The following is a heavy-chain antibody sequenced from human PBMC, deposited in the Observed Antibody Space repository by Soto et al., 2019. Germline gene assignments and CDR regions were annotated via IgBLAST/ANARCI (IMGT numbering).Heavy chain of an antibody. CDR1: GGTFSSYT. Sequence: SVKVSCKASGGTFSSYTISWVRQAPGQGLEWMGRIIPILGIANYAQKFQGRVTITADKSTSTAYMELSSLRSEDTAVYYCARIEDYDSSGYGYWGQGTLVTVSS. D-gene: IGHD3-22*01. CDR3: ARIEDYDSSGYGY. J-gene: IGHJ4*02. CDR2: IIPILGIA. V-gene: IGHV1-69*02.